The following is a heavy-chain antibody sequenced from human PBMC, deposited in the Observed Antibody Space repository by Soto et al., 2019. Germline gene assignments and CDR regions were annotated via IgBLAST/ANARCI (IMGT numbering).Heavy chain of an antibody. CDR2: VYSNGNT. D-gene: IGHD3-10*01. CDR1: DDSLTANKYA. J-gene: IGHJ4*02. CDR3: ARASYFRPSGSYYFVS. Sequence: PSETLSLTCTVSDDSLTANKYAWAWIRQNPEKGLEWIGYVYSNGNTRCSPSLQSRVSMSVDTSKSHFSLRLSSVTAADTAVYFCARASYFRPSGSYYFVSWGQGTLVTVSS. V-gene: IGHV4-31*03.